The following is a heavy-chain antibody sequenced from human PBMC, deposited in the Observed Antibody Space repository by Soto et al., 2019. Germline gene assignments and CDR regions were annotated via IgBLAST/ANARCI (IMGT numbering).Heavy chain of an antibody. Sequence: QVQLVQSGAEVKKPGSSVTVSCKASGGTFGNSAISWVRQAPGQGLEWMGGIIPMFPTPDYAQKFQGRVTITADESSSTAYMELTSLRSEDTAVYYCARDKDRHLLGGNYDYGIDVWGQGTTVSVSS. D-gene: IGHD3-3*02. CDR1: GGTFGNSA. J-gene: IGHJ6*02. CDR2: IIPMFPTP. CDR3: ARDKDRHLLGGNYDYGIDV. V-gene: IGHV1-69*12.